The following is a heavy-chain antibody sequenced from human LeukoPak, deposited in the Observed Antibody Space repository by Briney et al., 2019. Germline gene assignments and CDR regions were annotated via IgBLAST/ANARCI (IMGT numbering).Heavy chain of an antibody. D-gene: IGHD1-20*01. V-gene: IGHV1-69*13. CDR2: IIPIFGTA. J-gene: IGHJ3*02. Sequence: SVKVSCKASGGTFSSYAISWVRQAPGQGLEWMGGIIPIFGTANYAQKFQGRVTITADESTSTAYMELSSLRSGDTAVYYCARVSHITGIPFDAFDIWGQGTMVTVSS. CDR1: GGTFSSYA. CDR3: ARVSHITGIPFDAFDI.